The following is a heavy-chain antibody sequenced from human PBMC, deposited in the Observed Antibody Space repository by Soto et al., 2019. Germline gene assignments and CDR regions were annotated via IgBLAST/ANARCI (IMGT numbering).Heavy chain of an antibody. V-gene: IGHV3-30-3*01. J-gene: IGHJ5*02. CDR3: ARRYKDGRRDCISSSCLFDP. Sequence: QVQLVESGGGVVQPGRSLRLSCAASGFTFNTYAMHWVRQAPGKGLEWVAVISYDGSNKYYADSVKGRFTISRDNSKNTLYLQMNGLRAEDTDVYYCARRYKDGRRDCISSSCLFDPWGQGTLVIVS. D-gene: IGHD2-2*01. CDR1: GFTFNTYA. CDR2: ISYDGSNK.